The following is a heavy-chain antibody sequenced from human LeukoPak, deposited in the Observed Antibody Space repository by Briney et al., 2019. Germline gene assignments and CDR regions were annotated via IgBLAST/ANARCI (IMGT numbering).Heavy chain of an antibody. D-gene: IGHD2-2*01. J-gene: IGHJ5*01. Sequence: PGGSLRRSCAASGFIVSSNFMTWVRQAPGKGLEWVAVIYGSDTTNYADSVKGRFTISRDNSKNTLYLQMNSLRVEDTALYYCARGRGSTSSYDSWGQGSLVTVSS. V-gene: IGHV3-53*01. CDR3: ARGRGSTSSYDS. CDR1: GFIVSSNF. CDR2: IYGSDTT.